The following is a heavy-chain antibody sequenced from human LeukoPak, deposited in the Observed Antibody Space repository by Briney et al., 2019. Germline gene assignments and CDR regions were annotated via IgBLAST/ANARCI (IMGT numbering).Heavy chain of an antibody. CDR2: ISAYNGNT. D-gene: IGHD4-17*01. CDR1: GYTFTSYG. V-gene: IGHV1-18*01. Sequence: GASVKVSCKASGYTFTSYGISWVRQAPGQGLEWMGWISAYNGNTNYAQKLQGRVTMTTDTSTSTAYMELRSLRSDDTAVYYCARGLNRDVYGDYASSYWGQGTLVTVSS. J-gene: IGHJ4*02. CDR3: ARGLNRDVYGDYASSY.